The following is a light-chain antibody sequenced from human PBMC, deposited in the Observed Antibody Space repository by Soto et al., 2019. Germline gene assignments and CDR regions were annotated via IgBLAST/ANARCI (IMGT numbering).Light chain of an antibody. J-gene: IGLJ2*01. V-gene: IGLV1-40*01. CDR3: QSYDSSLSGLHVV. CDR1: SSNIGAGYD. CDR2: GNS. Sequence: QLVLTQPPSVSGAPGQRVTISCTRSSSNIGAGYDVHWYQQLPGTAPKLLIYGNSNRPSGVPDRFSGSKSGTSASLAITGLQAEDEADYYCQSYDSSLSGLHVVFGGGTKLTVL.